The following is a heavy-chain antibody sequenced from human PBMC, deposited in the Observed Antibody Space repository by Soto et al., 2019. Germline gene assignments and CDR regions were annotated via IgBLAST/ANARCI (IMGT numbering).Heavy chain of an antibody. CDR2: IFYNGFT. Sequence: QLQLQESGPGLVKPSETLSLTCTVSGGSINNDNYYWGWIRQPPGKGLEWIGIIFYNGFTYKSPSLKSRVTISVHPSKNQFSLKLTSVTAADTAVYYCARQDDFWSGSGWFDPWGQGTLVTVSS. D-gene: IGHD3-3*01. CDR1: GGSINNDNYY. V-gene: IGHV4-39*01. J-gene: IGHJ5*02. CDR3: ARQDDFWSGSGWFDP.